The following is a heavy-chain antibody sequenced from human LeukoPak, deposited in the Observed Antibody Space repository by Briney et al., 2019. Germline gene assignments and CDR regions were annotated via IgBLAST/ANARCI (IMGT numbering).Heavy chain of an antibody. V-gene: IGHV4-61*02. J-gene: IGHJ4*02. CDR1: GGSISSGSYY. Sequence: SETLSLTCTVSGGSISSGSYYWSWIRQPAGKGLEWIGRIYTSGSTNYNPSLKSRVTISVDTSKNQFSLKLSSVTAADTAVYYCARGNGDAFDYWGQGTLVTVSS. CDR3: ARGNGDAFDY. CDR2: IYTSGST. D-gene: IGHD1-1*01.